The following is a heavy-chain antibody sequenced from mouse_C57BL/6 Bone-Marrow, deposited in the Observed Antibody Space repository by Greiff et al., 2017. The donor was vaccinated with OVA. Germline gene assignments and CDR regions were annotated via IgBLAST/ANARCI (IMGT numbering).Heavy chain of an antibody. V-gene: IGHV3-6*01. D-gene: IGHD2-4*01. CDR2: ISYDGSN. CDR1: GYSITSGYY. Sequence: EVQLQQSGPGLVKPSQSLSLTCSVTGYSITSGYYWNWIRQFPGNKLEWMGYISYDGSNNYNPSLKNRISITRDTSKNQFFLKLNSVTTEDTATYYCARERDYDENGYYFDYWGQGTTLTVSS. J-gene: IGHJ2*01. CDR3: ARERDYDENGYYFDY.